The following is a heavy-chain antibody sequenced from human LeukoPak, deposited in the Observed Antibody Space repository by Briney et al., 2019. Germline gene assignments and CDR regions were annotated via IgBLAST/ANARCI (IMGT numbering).Heavy chain of an antibody. D-gene: IGHD3-9*01. CDR1: GGSLSSFY. Sequence: SETLSLTCTVSGGSLSSFYWSWIRQPPGKGLEWIGYIYYSGSTNYNPSLKSRVTISVDTSKNQFSLKLSSVTAADTALYYCARHCGLRYFDWLFDPPSAFDIWGQGTMVSVSS. J-gene: IGHJ3*02. V-gene: IGHV4-59*08. CDR3: ARHCGLRYFDWLFDPPSAFDI. CDR2: IYYSGST.